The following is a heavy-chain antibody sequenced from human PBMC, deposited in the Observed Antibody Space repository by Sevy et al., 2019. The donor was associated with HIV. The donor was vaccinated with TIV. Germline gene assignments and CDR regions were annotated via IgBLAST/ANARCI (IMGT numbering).Heavy chain of an antibody. CDR3: ARGGGMRSYYYYYMDV. V-gene: IGHV1-69*13. CDR1: GGTLSNYA. Sequence: ASVKVSCKASGGTLSNYAISWVRQAPGQGLEWMGGIIPIFGAASYAQKFQGRVTITADESTSTVYMELSSLRSEDTAVYYCARGGGMRSYYYYYMDVWAKGPRSPSP. D-gene: IGHD3-16*01. CDR2: IIPIFGAA. J-gene: IGHJ6*03.